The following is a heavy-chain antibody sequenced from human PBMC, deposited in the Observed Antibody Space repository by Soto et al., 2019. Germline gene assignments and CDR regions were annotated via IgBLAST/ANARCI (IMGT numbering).Heavy chain of an antibody. V-gene: IGHV3-72*01. CDR1: GFIFSDHY. CDR3: TTKVNIETTRIDS. J-gene: IGHJ4*02. CDR2: IKNKANSHTT. D-gene: IGHD5-12*01. Sequence: EVQLVESGGGLVQPGGYLRLSCAASGFIFSDHYMDWVRQAPGKGLEWVGRIKNKANSHTTQYAASVKGRFTISRDDSKNSLYLQMDSLRTEDTAVYFCTTKVNIETTRIDSWGQGSLVTVSS.